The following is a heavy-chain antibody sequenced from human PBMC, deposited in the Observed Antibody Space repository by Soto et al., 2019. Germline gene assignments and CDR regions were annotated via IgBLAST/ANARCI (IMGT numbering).Heavy chain of an antibody. D-gene: IGHD2-21*01. CDR3: ARDRVMRGNAYYYGMDV. Sequence: QVLLVQSGAEVKKPGSSVRVSCKTSGGTFSSFAINWVRLAPGQGLEWMGVIVPMFAAPTYAQKFQGRVSITADESTRTAYMELSRLRSDDTAVYYCARDRVMRGNAYYYGMDVWGQGTTVTVYS. J-gene: IGHJ6*02. V-gene: IGHV1-69*12. CDR1: GGTFSSFA. CDR2: IVPMFAAP.